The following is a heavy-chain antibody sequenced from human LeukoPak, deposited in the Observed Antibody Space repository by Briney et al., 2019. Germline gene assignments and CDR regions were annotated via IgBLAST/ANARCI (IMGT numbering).Heavy chain of an antibody. J-gene: IGHJ4*02. D-gene: IGHD6-13*01. Sequence: SETLSLTCAVYGGSFSGYYWSWIRQPPGKGLEWIGEINHSGSTNYNQSLKSRATISVDTYKNQFSLKLSSVAAADTAVYYCARNGAAAIHYWGQGTLVTVSS. CDR3: ARNGAAAIHY. V-gene: IGHV4-34*01. CDR1: GGSFSGYY. CDR2: INHSGST.